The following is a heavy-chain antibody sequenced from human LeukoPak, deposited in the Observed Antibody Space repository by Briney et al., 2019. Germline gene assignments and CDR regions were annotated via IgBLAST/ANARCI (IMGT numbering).Heavy chain of an antibody. D-gene: IGHD5-12*01. CDR3: ARLYSGYPNWFDP. J-gene: IGHJ5*02. CDR2: FDPEDGET. CDR1: GYTLTELS. Sequence: GASVKVSCKVSGYTLTELSMHWVRQARGKGLDGMGGFDPEDGETIYAQKFQGRVTMTEDTSTDTAYMELSSLRSEDTAVYYCARLYSGYPNWFDPWGQGTLVTVSS. V-gene: IGHV1-24*01.